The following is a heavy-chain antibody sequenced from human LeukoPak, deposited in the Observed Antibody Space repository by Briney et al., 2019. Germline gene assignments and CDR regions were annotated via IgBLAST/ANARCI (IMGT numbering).Heavy chain of an antibody. Sequence: ASVKVSCKASGYTFTSYGISWVRQAPGQGLEWMGIINPSGGTTSYAQKFQGRVTVTGDMSTTTVYMELSSLRSEDTAVYFCARERHAFDIWGQGTMVTVSS. V-gene: IGHV1-46*01. CDR2: INPSGGTT. CDR3: ARERHAFDI. J-gene: IGHJ3*02. CDR1: GYTFTSYG.